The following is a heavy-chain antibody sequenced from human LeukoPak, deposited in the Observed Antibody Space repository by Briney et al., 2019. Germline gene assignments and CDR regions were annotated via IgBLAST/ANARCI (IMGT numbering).Heavy chain of an antibody. J-gene: IGHJ4*02. D-gene: IGHD6-6*01. Sequence: SVKVSCKGSGGTFSSYAINWVRQAPGQALEWMGRIIPMFGTGDYAEKFQGRVTITADESTSTAYMELSSLRSEDTAVYYCARNGEYSSSPINYWGQGTLVTVSS. V-gene: IGHV1-69*13. CDR2: IIPMFGTG. CDR1: GGTFSSYA. CDR3: ARNGEYSSSPINY.